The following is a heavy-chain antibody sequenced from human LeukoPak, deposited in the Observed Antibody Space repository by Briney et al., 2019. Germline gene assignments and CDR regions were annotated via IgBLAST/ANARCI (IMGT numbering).Heavy chain of an antibody. CDR3: ARDPDPFSRLSIFDV. D-gene: IGHD3-16*02. J-gene: IGHJ3*01. CDR2: IYYTGST. CDR1: GGSITNYY. V-gene: IGHV4-59*01. Sequence: PSETLSLTCIVSGGSITNYYWSWIRQPPGKGLEWIGYIYYTGSTNYNPSLNSRVTISIDTSKTQFSLNLRSVTAADTAVYYCARDPDPFSRLSIFDVWGQGTMVTVSS.